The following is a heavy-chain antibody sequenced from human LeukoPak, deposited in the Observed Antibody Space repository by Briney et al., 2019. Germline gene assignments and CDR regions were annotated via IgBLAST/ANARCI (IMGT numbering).Heavy chain of an antibody. CDR2: IYYSGST. J-gene: IGHJ4*02. CDR1: GGSISSSDYY. V-gene: IGHV4-39*01. CDR3: ARHSXGLDY. Sequence: SETLSLTCTVSGGSISSSDYYWGWIRQPPGKGLEWIGTIYYSGSTYYNPSLKSRVTIFVDTSKNQFSLKLNSVTAADTAVYYCARHSXGLDYWGQGTLVTVSS. D-gene: IGHD6-19*01.